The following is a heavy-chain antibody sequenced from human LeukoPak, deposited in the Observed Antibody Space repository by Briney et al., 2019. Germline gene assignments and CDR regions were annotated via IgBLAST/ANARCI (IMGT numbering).Heavy chain of an antibody. CDR2: IYTSGST. CDR1: GVSISSYY. D-gene: IGHD3-10*01. J-gene: IGHJ4*02. CDR3: ARDLGDYYGSGSYLDY. V-gene: IGHV4-4*07. Sequence: SETLSLTCTVSGVSISSYYWSWIRQPAGKGLEWIGRIYTSGSTNYNPSLKSRVTMSVDTSKNQFSLKLSSVTAADTAVYYCARDLGDYYGSGSYLDYWGQGTLVTVSS.